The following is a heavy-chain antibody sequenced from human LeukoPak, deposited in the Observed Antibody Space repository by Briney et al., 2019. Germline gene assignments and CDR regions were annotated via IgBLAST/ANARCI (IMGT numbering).Heavy chain of an antibody. Sequence: QPGGSLRLSCAASGFTFSSYAMSWVRQAPGKGLEWVSGISGSGDSTYYADSVKGRFTISRDNSKNTLYLQMNGLRAEDTAVYYCAKDREYSGSQIDYWGQGTLVTVSS. J-gene: IGHJ4*02. CDR1: GFTFSSYA. CDR2: ISGSGDST. CDR3: AKDREYSGSQIDY. V-gene: IGHV3-23*01. D-gene: IGHD1-26*01.